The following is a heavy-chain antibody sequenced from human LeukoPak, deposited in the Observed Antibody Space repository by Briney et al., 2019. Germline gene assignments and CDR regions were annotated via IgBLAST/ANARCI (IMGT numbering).Heavy chain of an antibody. CDR3: ARASYSSSWYVP. CDR1: GYNFTGYY. J-gene: IGHJ5*02. CDR2: INSNSGGT. D-gene: IGHD6-13*01. Sequence: GASVKVSCKASGYNFTGYYIHWVRQAPGQGLEWMGWINSNSGGTNYAQKFQGRVTMARDTSISTVYMELSRLRCDDTAVYYCARASYSSSWYVPWGQGTLVTVSS. V-gene: IGHV1-2*02.